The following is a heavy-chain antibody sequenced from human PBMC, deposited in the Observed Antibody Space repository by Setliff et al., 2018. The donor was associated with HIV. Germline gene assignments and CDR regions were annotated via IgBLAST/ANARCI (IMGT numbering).Heavy chain of an antibody. D-gene: IGHD3-9*01. CDR1: GYTFSEYA. CDR3: ARDFLGDPDWSLDY. Sequence: ASVKVSCKASGYTFSEYAIHWVRQAPGQGLEWMGYIDANTGIPTYAQALSGRFVFSLDTSVTTAYLQISSLTAEDTAVYYCARDFLGDPDWSLDYWGQGTLVTVSS. CDR2: IDANTGIP. V-gene: IGHV7-4-1*02. J-gene: IGHJ4*02.